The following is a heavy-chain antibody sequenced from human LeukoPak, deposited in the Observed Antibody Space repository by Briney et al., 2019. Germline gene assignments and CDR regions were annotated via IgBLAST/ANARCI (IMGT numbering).Heavy chain of an antibody. Sequence: PSETLSLTCAVSGGSISSGPYYWGWIRQPPGKGLEWIGSMYYSGDTYYKPSLQSRVTISGDPSKNQFSLKLGSVTAADTAVYYCARLRATLTVVVTLFDSWGQGTLVTVSS. CDR3: ARLRATLTVVVTLFDS. J-gene: IGHJ4*02. D-gene: IGHD3-22*01. V-gene: IGHV4-39*01. CDR2: MYYSGDT. CDR1: GGSISSGPYY.